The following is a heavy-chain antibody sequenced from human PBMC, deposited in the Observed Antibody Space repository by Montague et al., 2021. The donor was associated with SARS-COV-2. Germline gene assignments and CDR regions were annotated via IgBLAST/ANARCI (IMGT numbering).Heavy chain of an antibody. CDR1: GGSFSTYS. J-gene: IGHJ6*03. CDR3: ARLGDGVVPSPILGVGPYHSYYYMDV. CDR2: IHHGGST. Sequence: SETLSLTCAVHGGSFSTYSWNWIRQPPGKGLEWIGEIHHGGSTNYNPSLKSRVTISADTSKNQFSLKLTSAAAADTAVYYCARLGDGVVPSPILGVGPYHSYYYMDVWGKGTTVTVSS. V-gene: IGHV4-34*01. D-gene: IGHD3-10*01.